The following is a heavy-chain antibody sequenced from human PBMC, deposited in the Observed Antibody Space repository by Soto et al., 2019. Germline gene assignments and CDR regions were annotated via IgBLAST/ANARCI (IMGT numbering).Heavy chain of an antibody. J-gene: IGHJ6*02. CDR1: GGSISGGGYY. CDR3: ARVYRYGYLVV. Sequence: LSLTCTVSGGSISGGGYYWSWIRQHAGKGLERNGYIYFSGSTYYNSYLQSRLTISVDTSQNQFSMELSSVIAAETAVYYCARVYRYGYLVVWGQGTTVTVSS. CDR2: IYFSGST. D-gene: IGHD3-16*02. V-gene: IGHV4-31*03.